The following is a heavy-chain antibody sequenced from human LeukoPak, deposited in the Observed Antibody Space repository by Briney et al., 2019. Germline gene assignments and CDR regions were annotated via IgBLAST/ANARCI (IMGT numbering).Heavy chain of an antibody. Sequence: SETLSLTCAVYGGSFSGYYWSWIRQPPGKGLEWIGEINHSGSTNYNPSLKSRVTISEDTSKNQFSLKLSSVTAADTAVYYCARHYPVPVSPIYYYYYGMDVWGQGTTVTVSS. CDR1: GGSFSGYY. D-gene: IGHD3-10*01. J-gene: IGHJ6*02. CDR3: ARHYPVPVSPIYYYYYGMDV. CDR2: INHSGST. V-gene: IGHV4-34*01.